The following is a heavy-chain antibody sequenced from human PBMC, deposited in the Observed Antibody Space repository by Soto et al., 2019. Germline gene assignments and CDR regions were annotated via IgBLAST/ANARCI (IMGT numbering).Heavy chain of an antibody. J-gene: IGHJ6*02. CDR3: ARARGYCSGGSCYSPGTATHYAMDV. CDR1: GFTVSSYA. V-gene: IGHV3-30*04. D-gene: IGHD2-15*01. CDR2: ISYDGTNK. Sequence: AGSLRLSCVGCGFTVSSYAIYWVRKAPGKGLEWVALISYDGTNKHYADSVKGRFSISRGNSKKTVSLQMNSLTTEDTALYYCARARGYCSGGSCYSPGTATHYAMDVWGQGTTVTVSS.